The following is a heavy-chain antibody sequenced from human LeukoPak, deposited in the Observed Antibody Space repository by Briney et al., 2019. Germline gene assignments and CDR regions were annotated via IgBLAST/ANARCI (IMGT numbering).Heavy chain of an antibody. Sequence: PSETLSLTCTVPGGSISSYYWSWIRQPPGKGLEWIGYIYYSGSTNYNPSLKSRVTISVDTSKNQFSLKLSSVTAADTAVYYCARVINWFDPWGRGTLVTVSS. CDR1: GGSISSYY. J-gene: IGHJ5*02. CDR2: IYYSGST. V-gene: IGHV4-59*01. CDR3: ARVINWFDP.